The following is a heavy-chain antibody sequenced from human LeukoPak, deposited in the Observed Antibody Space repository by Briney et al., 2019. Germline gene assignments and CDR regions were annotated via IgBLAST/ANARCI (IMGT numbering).Heavy chain of an antibody. CDR2: INPNVGST. D-gene: IGHD3-10*01. V-gene: IGHV1-46*01. J-gene: IGHJ4*02. CDR1: GYTFTSYY. CDR3: ARDGRIGRFGEYPLDY. Sequence: ASVKVSCKASGYTFTSYYIHWVRQAPGQGLEWMGIINPNVGSTTYAQKFQGRVTMTGDTSTSTVYMELSSLRSEDTAVYYCARDGRIGRFGEYPLDYWGQGTLVTVSS.